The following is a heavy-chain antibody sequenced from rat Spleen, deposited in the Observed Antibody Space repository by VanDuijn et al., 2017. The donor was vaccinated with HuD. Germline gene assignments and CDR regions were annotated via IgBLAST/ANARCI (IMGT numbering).Heavy chain of an antibody. V-gene: IGHV5-7*01. J-gene: IGHJ1*01. CDR2: ITYDGSST. CDR1: GFTFSDYN. D-gene: IGHD1-12*02. CDR3: ARRHYDGAYGYFDF. Sequence: EVQLVESGGGLVQPGRSMKLSCAASGFTFSDYNMAWVRQAPKKGLEWVATITYDGSSTYYRDSVKGRFTISRHNAKTTQYLQMDSLRSEDTATYYCARRHYDGAYGYFDFWGPGTMVTVSS.